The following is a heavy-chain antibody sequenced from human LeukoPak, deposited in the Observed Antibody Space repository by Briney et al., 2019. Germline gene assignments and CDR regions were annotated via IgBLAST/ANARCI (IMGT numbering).Heavy chain of an antibody. CDR1: GFTFSSYA. V-gene: IGHV4-34*01. D-gene: IGHD4-23*01. Sequence: GSLRLSCAASGFTFSSYAMSWVRQPPGKGLEWIGEINHSGSTNYNPSLKSRVTISVDTSKNQFSLKLSSVTAADTAVYYCARGAPVIDLWGRGTLVTVSS. CDR3: ARGAPVIDL. CDR2: INHSGST. J-gene: IGHJ2*01.